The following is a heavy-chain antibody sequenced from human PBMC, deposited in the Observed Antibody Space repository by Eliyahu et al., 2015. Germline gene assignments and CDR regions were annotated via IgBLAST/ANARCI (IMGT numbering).Heavy chain of an antibody. Sequence: EVQLVESGGGLVKPGGSLXLSCAAXGFTFSXYSMNWVRQAPGKGLEWVSSISSSSSYIYYADSVKGRFTISRDNAKNSLYLQMNSLRAEDTAVYYCAGMREITYYYYGMDVWGQGTTVTVSS. J-gene: IGHJ6*02. V-gene: IGHV3-21*01. CDR2: ISSSSSYI. CDR1: GFTFSXYS. CDR3: AGMREITYYYYGMDV. D-gene: IGHD2-8*01.